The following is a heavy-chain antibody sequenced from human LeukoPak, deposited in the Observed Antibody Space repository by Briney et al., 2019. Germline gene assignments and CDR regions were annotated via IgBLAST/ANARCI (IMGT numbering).Heavy chain of an antibody. CDR3: ARTPAGAVAGTTALDY. CDR2: ISYDGSNK. Sequence: GGSLRLSCAASGFTFSSYAMHWVRQAPGKGLEWVAVISYDGSNKYYADSVKGRFTISRDNSKNTLYLQMNSLRAEDTAVYYCARTPAGAVAGTTALDYWGQGTLVTVSS. D-gene: IGHD6-19*01. CDR1: GFTFSSYA. J-gene: IGHJ4*02. V-gene: IGHV3-30-3*01.